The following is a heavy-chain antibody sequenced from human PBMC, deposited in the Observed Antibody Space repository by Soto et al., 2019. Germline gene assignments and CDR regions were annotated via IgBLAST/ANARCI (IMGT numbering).Heavy chain of an antibody. CDR3: AHVIVVVVAATRVYALDI. J-gene: IGHJ3*02. D-gene: IGHD2-15*01. CDR1: GFSLSTSEVG. CDR2: IYWDDDK. Sequence: QITLKESGPTLVRPTQTLTLTCTFSGFSLSTSEVGVGWIRQPPGKALEWLAVIYWDDDKRYSPSLKSRLTITKTTSKNQVILTMTNMDPVDTATYYCAHVIVVVVAATRVYALDIWGQGTMVTVSS. V-gene: IGHV2-5*02.